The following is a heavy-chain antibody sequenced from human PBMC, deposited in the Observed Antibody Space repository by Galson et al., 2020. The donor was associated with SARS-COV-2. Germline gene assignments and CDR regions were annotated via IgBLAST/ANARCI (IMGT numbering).Heavy chain of an antibody. CDR1: GFTSSTYR. CDR2: NNSHGSTT. D-gene: IGHD2-2*03. V-gene: IGHV3-74*01. J-gene: IGHJ4*02. CDR3: TSGSCRLRDCEFTGLGAY. Sequence: GQSLQISCAASGFTSSTYRMHSVRHAPGKGLVWVSRNNSHGSTTNYANSVKGRFTITRDNAKNTLYLHMDSLRADDTAVYYCTSGSCRLRDCEFTGLGAYWCQGILVGVSS.